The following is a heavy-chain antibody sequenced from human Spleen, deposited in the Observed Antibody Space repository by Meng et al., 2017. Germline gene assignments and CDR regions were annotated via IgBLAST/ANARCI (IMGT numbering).Heavy chain of an antibody. CDR3: ARVGPLDYYDSSGGDY. D-gene: IGHD3-22*01. CDR2: INTNTGNP. Sequence: QGQLVESGSELKKPGASVKVSCKASGYTFTSYAMNWVRQAPGQGLEWMGWINTNTGNPTYAQGFTGRFVFSLDTSVSTAYLQISSLKAEDTAVYYCARVGPLDYYDSSGGDYWGQGTLVTVSS. J-gene: IGHJ4*02. CDR1: GYTFTSYA. V-gene: IGHV7-4-1*02.